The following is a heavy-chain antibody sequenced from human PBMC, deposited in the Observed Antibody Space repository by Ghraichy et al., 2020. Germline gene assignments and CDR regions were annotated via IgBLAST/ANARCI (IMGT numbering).Heavy chain of an antibody. CDR3: AKDLYVVVPAAFHY. D-gene: IGHD2-2*01. V-gene: IGHV3-23*01. CDR2: ISGSGGST. Sequence: GESLNISCAASGFTFSSYAMSWVRQAPGKGLEWVSAISGSGGSTYYADSVKGRFTISRDNSKNTLYLQMNSLRAEDTAVYYCAKDLYVVVPAAFHYWGQGTLVTVSS. CDR1: GFTFSSYA. J-gene: IGHJ4*02.